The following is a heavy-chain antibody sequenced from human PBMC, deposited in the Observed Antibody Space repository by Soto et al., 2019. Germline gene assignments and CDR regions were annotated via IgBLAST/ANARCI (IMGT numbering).Heavy chain of an antibody. CDR2: IKQDGSET. D-gene: IGHD2-2*02. V-gene: IGHV3-7*01. J-gene: IGHJ4*01. CDR1: GFTFSSYW. CDR3: ARVAYTYGWIYDY. Sequence: HPGGSLRLSCAASGFTFSSYWMSWVRQAPGKGLEWVVNIKQDGSETYYMDSVRGRFTASRDNAKNSVYLQMNSLRAEDTAVYFRARVAYTYGWIYDYWGQGSLVTVSS.